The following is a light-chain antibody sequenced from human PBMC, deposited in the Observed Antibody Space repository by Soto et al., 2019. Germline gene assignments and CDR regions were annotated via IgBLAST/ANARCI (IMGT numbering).Light chain of an antibody. Sequence: QSVLTQPDSVSGFPGQSITISCTGTSSDVGGYNYVSWYQQQSGKAPKLMIHEVSNRPSGVSNRFSGSKSGNTASLTISGLQAEDEADYYCSSYTSSRAYVFGIGTKVTVL. CDR1: SSDVGGYNY. CDR2: EVS. CDR3: SSYTSSRAYV. J-gene: IGLJ1*01. V-gene: IGLV2-14*01.